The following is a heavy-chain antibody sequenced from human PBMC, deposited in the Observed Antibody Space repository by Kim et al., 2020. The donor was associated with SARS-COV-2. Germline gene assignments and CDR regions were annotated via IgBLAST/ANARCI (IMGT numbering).Heavy chain of an antibody. V-gene: IGHV3-30*18. J-gene: IGHJ6*02. CDR3: SKRKHGMDV. Sequence: GGSLRLSCAASGFTFSSYGMHWVRQAPGKGLEWVAVISHDGSNKYYADSVKGRFTISRDNSKNTLYLQMTSLRAEDTAVYYCSKRKHGMDVWGQGTTVTVSS. CDR1: GFTFSSYG. CDR2: ISHDGSNK.